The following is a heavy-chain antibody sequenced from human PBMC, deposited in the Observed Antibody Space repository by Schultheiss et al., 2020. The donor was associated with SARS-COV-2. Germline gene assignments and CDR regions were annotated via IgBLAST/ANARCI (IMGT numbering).Heavy chain of an antibody. CDR1: GGSISSYY. V-gene: IGHV4-59*12. CDR2: IYYSGST. Sequence: SETLSLTCTVSGGSISSYYWSWIRQPPGKGLEWIGYIYYSGSTNYNPSLKSRVTISVDTSKNQFSLKLSSVTAADTAVYYCARVEKGSYCSGGSCYSRSYCDYYYGMDVWGQGTTVTVSS. J-gene: IGHJ6*02. CDR3: ARVEKGSYCSGGSCYSRSYCDYYYGMDV. D-gene: IGHD2-15*01.